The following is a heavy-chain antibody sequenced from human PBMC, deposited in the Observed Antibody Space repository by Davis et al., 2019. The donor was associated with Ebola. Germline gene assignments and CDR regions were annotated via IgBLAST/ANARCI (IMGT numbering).Heavy chain of an antibody. CDR2: SRGSGGRT. J-gene: IGHJ4*02. CDR1: GFTFSSYA. D-gene: IGHD3-3*01. Sequence: GESLKISCAASGFTFSSYAMGWVRQAPGKGLEWVSASRGSGGRTYYADSAKGRFTISRDNSKNKLYLQMNSLRAEDTAVYYCAKDGRFLEWLLFDYWGQGTLVTVSS. V-gene: IGHV3-23*01. CDR3: AKDGRFLEWLLFDY.